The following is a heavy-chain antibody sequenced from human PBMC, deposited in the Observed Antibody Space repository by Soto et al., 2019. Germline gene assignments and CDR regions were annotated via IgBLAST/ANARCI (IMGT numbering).Heavy chain of an antibody. CDR1: GYTLTTYS. CDR3: ARGNSGAFDI. J-gene: IGHJ3*02. V-gene: IGHV1-3*01. D-gene: IGHD6-19*01. CDR2: MNPLNGDT. Sequence: GASVKVSCKAPGYTLTTYSMHWVRQAPGQRLEWMGWMNPLNGDTKYSQRFQGRLTIIRDTSASTAYMELSSLRSEDTAIYYCARGNSGAFDIWGQGTMVTVSS.